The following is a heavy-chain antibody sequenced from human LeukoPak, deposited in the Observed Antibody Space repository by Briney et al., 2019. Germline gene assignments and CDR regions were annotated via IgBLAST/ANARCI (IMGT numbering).Heavy chain of an antibody. CDR3: ARSPNSYYDFWSGYSLIDYYMDV. J-gene: IGHJ6*03. D-gene: IGHD3-3*01. Sequence: GGSLRLSCAASGFTFSSYSMNWVRQAPGKGLEWVSSISSSSSYIYYADSVKGRFTISRDNAKNSLYLQMNSLRAEDTAVYYCARSPNSYYDFWSGYSLIDYYMDVWGKGTTVTVSS. CDR2: ISSSSSYI. CDR1: GFTFSSYS. V-gene: IGHV3-21*01.